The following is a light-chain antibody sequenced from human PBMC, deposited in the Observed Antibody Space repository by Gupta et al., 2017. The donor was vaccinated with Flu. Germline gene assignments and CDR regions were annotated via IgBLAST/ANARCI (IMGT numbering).Light chain of an antibody. CDR1: SSNIGAGYD. CDR3: QTHDSRLNNNV. Sequence: QSVLTQTPSVSGAPGQRVTISCTGSSSNIGAGYDVHWYQQLPGTAPKLLIYVNKNRPSGVPDRFSGSKSGASASLTITGLQAEDESEYFCQTHDSRLNNNVFGPGTKVTVL. J-gene: IGLJ1*01. CDR2: VNK. V-gene: IGLV1-40*01.